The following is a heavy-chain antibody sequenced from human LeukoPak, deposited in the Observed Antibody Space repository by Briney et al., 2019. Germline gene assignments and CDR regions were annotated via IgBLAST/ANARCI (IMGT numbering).Heavy chain of an antibody. J-gene: IGHJ4*02. CDR1: GFTFSSYW. V-gene: IGHV3-7*01. CDR2: IRQDGSQK. CDR3: ARESGSVTSEVDFDY. Sequence: GGSLRLSCAASGFTFSSYWMNWVRQAPGKWLDSVATIRQDGSQKYYVDSVKGRFTSSRDNAKNSLYLQMNSLRAEDTAVYYCARESGSVTSEVDFDYWGQGTLVTVSS. D-gene: IGHD4-17*01.